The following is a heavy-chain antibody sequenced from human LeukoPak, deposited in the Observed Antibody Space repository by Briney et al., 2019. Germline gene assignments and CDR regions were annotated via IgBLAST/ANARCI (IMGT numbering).Heavy chain of an antibody. J-gene: IGHJ4*02. Sequence: GGSLRLSCAGSGFTFSTYWMSWVRQAPGKGLEWVANIKEDGSEKYYVDSVKGRLTISRDNAKNSLYLQMNSLRVEDTAVYYCASFKLGGWGQGTLVTVSS. CDR2: IKEDGSEK. V-gene: IGHV3-7*01. D-gene: IGHD3-16*01. CDR1: GFTFSTYW. CDR3: ASFKLGG.